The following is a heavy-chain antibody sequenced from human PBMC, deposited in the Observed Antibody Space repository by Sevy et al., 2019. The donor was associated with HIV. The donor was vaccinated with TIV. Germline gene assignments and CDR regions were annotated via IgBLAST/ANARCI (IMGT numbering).Heavy chain of an antibody. CDR2: IFGDGDIT. J-gene: IGHJ3*02. CDR1: GFTFSSYA. Sequence: GGSLRLSCAASGFTFSSYAMNWVRQAPGKGLEWVSSIFGDGDITYYADSGKGRFTISGDKSKNTLYLQMHSLRAEDTAVYYCAGGRYDSSGSFDAFDIWGQGTMVTVSS. V-gene: IGHV3-23*01. CDR3: AGGRYDSSGSFDAFDI. D-gene: IGHD3-22*01.